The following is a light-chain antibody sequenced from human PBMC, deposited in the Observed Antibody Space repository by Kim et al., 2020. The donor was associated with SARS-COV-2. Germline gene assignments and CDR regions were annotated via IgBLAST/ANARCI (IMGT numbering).Light chain of an antibody. CDR1: QDISNY. V-gene: IGKV1-33*01. CDR2: DAS. J-gene: IGKJ4*01. CDR3: QQYDNLPALT. Sequence: DIQMTQSPPSLSASVGDRVTITCQASQDISNYLNWYQQKPGKAPKLLIYDASNLETGVPSRFSGSGSETDFTFTISSLQPEDIATYYCQQYDNLPALTFGGGTKVDIK.